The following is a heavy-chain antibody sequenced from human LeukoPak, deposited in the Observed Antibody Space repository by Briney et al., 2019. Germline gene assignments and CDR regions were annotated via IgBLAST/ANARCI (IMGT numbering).Heavy chain of an antibody. J-gene: IGHJ4*02. CDR2: IKQDGSEK. D-gene: IGHD4-17*01. Sequence: GGSLRLSCAVSGFTFASYWMTWVRQGPGKGLEWVAIIKQDGSEKYYVDSVKGRFTISRDNAKSSLYLQMNSLRAEDTAFYYCARDLMTPVTTNDYWGQGTLVTVSS. CDR3: ARDLMTPVTTNDY. V-gene: IGHV3-7*01. CDR1: GFTFASYW.